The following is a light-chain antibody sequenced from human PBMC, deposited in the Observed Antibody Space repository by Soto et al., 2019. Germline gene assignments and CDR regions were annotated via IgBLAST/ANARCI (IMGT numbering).Light chain of an antibody. J-gene: IGKJ1*01. V-gene: IGKV3-20*01. CDR3: QHYGSSSWT. CDR1: QSVSSSY. CDR2: GAS. Sequence: EIVLTQSPGTLSLSPGERATLSCRASQSVSSSYLAWYQQKPGQAPRLLHYGASSRATGIPDRFSGSGSGTDLTLTISRLEPEDFAVYYCQHYGSSSWTFGQGTKVEVK.